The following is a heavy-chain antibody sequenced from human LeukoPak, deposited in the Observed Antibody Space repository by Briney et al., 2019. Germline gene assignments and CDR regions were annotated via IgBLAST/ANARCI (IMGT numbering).Heavy chain of an antibody. CDR2: IYYSGST. Sequence: SETLSLTCTVSGGSISSYYWSWIRQHPGKGLEWIGYIYYSGSTYYNPSLKSRVTISVDTSKNQFSLKLSSVTAADTAVYYCATADYYDSSGYETNDAFDIWGQGTVVTVSS. J-gene: IGHJ3*02. V-gene: IGHV4-59*06. D-gene: IGHD3-22*01. CDR1: GGSISSYY. CDR3: ATADYYDSSGYETNDAFDI.